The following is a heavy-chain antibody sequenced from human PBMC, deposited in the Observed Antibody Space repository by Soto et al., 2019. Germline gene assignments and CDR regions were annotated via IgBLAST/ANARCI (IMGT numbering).Heavy chain of an antibody. V-gene: IGHV1-3*01. Sequence: ASVKVSCKASGYTFTSYAMHWVRQAPGQRLEWMGWINAGNGNTKYSQKFQGRVTITRDTSASTAYMELSSLRSEDTAVYYCASSYIVVVPAARGRQTSYYYGMDVWGQGTTVTVSS. CDR1: GYTFTSYA. CDR3: ASSYIVVVPAARGRQTSYYYGMDV. J-gene: IGHJ6*02. CDR2: INAGNGNT. D-gene: IGHD2-2*01.